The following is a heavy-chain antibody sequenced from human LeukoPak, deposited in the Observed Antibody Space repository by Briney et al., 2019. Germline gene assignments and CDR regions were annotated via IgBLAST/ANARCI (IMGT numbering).Heavy chain of an antibody. CDR2: INHSGST. D-gene: IGHD2-8*01. CDR1: GGSFSGYY. J-gene: IGHJ5*02. CDR3: ARKGLYYRTGFGP. V-gene: IGHV4-34*01. Sequence: PSETLSLTCAVYGGSFSGYYWSWIRQPPGKGLEWIGEINHSGSTNYNPSLKSRVTISVDTSKNQFSLKLSSVTAADTAVYSCARKGLYYRTGFGPWGQGTLVTVSS.